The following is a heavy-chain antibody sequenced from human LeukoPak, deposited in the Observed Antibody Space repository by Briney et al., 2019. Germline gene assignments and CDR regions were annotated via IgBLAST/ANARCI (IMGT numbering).Heavy chain of an antibody. CDR1: GFTFSNYA. D-gene: IGHD4-23*01. CDR2: ISGSGGST. J-gene: IGHJ3*02. CDR3: SSTRGNVLALDI. Sequence: GGSLRLSCAASGFTFSNYAMNWVRQAPGKGLEWVSGISGSGGSTYYADSVKGRFTISRDNSKNTLYLQMNSLRVEDTAIYYCSSTRGNVLALDIWGQGTMVTVSS. V-gene: IGHV3-23*01.